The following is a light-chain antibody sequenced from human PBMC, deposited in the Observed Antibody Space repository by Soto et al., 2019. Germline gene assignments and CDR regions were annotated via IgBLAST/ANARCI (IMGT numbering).Light chain of an antibody. Sequence: QSVLTQPPSASGSPGQSVAISCTGTSSDVGRYDYVSWYQQHPGKAPQLLIYEVSKRPSGVPDRFSGSKSGNTASLTVSGLQAEDEADYYCSSYAGSNNYVFGTGTKLTVL. CDR1: SSDVGRYDY. V-gene: IGLV2-8*01. CDR2: EVS. J-gene: IGLJ1*01. CDR3: SSYAGSNNYV.